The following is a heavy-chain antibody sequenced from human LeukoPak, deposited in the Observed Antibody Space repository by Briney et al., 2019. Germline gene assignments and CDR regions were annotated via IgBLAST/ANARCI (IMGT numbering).Heavy chain of an antibody. Sequence: PGRSLRLSCAASGFTFDDYAMHWVRQAPGKGLEWVSGISWNSGSIGYADSVKGRFTISRDNAKNSLYLQMNSLRAEDTALYYCAKGPDYGDYYFDYWGQGTLVTVSS. D-gene: IGHD4-17*01. CDR3: AKGPDYGDYYFDY. V-gene: IGHV3-9*01. CDR2: ISWNSGSI. J-gene: IGHJ4*02. CDR1: GFTFDDYA.